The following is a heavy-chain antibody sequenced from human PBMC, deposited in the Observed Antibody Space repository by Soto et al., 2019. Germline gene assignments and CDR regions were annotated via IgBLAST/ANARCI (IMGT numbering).Heavy chain of an antibody. CDR1: GASIRSRDFY. J-gene: IGHJ4*02. V-gene: IGHV4-39*01. Sequence: SETLSLTCTVSGASIRSRDFYWGWIRQPPGKGLEWIGSIYYSGTTYYSPSLKSRVTISKDTSKNQFSLRLSSVTAADTSVYYCARRTVIVAAVHDLWGQGILVTVSS. CDR2: IYYSGTT. CDR3: ARRTVIVAAVHDL. D-gene: IGHD2-15*01.